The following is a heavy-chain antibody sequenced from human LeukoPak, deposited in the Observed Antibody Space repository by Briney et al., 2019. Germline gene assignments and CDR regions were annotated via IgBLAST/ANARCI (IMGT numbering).Heavy chain of an antibody. CDR2: IKQDGSEK. Sequence: GGSLRLSCAASGFTFSSYWMSWVRQASGKGLEWVANIKQDGSEKYYVDSVKGRFTISRDNAKNSLYLQMNSLRAEDTAVYYCARQGALKVGATWTNWFDPWGQGTLVTVSS. D-gene: IGHD1-26*01. CDR1: GFTFSSYW. V-gene: IGHV3-7*03. J-gene: IGHJ5*02. CDR3: ARQGALKVGATWTNWFDP.